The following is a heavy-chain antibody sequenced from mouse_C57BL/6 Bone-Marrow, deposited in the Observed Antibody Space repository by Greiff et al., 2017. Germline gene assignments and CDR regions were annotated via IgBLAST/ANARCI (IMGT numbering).Heavy chain of an antibody. CDR3: TPYDYEGPWFAY. CDR2: IDPENGAT. V-gene: IGHV14-4*01. CDR1: GFNIKDDY. D-gene: IGHD2-4*01. Sequence: VQLQQSGAELVRPGASVKLSCTASGFNIKDDYMHWVKQRPEQGLEWIGWIDPENGATEYASKFQGKATITADTPSNAAYLQLSILTSEDTAVYYCTPYDYEGPWFAYWGQGTLVTVSA. J-gene: IGHJ3*01.